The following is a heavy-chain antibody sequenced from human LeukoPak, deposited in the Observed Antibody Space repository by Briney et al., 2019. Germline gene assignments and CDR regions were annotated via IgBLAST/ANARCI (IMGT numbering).Heavy chain of an antibody. CDR1: GYTLTELS. D-gene: IGHD3-9*01. CDR3: ATERYDIPPQMGAFDI. CDR2: FDPEDGET. J-gene: IGHJ3*02. V-gene: IGHV1-24*01. Sequence: VASVKVSCKVSGYTLTELSMHWVRQAPGKGLEWMGGFDPEDGETIYAQKFQGRVTMTEDTSTDTAYMELSSLRSEDTAVYYCATERYDIPPQMGAFDIWGQGTMVTVSS.